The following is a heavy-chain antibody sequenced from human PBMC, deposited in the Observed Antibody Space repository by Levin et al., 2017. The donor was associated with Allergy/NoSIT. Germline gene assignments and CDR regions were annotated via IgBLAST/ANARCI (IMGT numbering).Heavy chain of an antibody. V-gene: IGHV3-20*04. CDR2: INWNGGST. CDR1: GFTFDDYG. D-gene: IGHD6-19*01. CDR3: ARDRELAVAGVLSAFDI. J-gene: IGHJ3*02. Sequence: GESLKISCAASGFTFDDYGMSWVRQAPGKGLEWVSGINWNGGSTGYADSVKGRFTISRDNAKNSLYLQMNSLRAEDTALYYCARDRELAVAGVLSAFDIWGQGTMVTVSS.